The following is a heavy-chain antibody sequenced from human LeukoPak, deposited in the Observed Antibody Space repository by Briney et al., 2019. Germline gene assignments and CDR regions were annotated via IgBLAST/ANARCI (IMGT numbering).Heavy chain of an antibody. D-gene: IGHD6-19*01. CDR1: GYTFTDYY. J-gene: IGHJ4*02. CDR3: ARLAVDKAY. CDR2: INPNSGGT. V-gene: IGHV1-2*02. Sequence: ASVKVSCKASGYTFTDYYMHWVRQAPGQGLEWMGGINPNSGGTNYAQRFQGRVTMTRDTSISTAYMELSRLRSDDTAVYYCARLAVDKAYWGQGTLVTVSS.